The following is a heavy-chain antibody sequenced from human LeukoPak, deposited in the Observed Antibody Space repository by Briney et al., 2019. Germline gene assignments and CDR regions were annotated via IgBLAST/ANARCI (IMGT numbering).Heavy chain of an antibody. CDR2: ISYDGSNT. CDR3: VKRSYSGTYYYDY. CDR1: GFTFSPYG. V-gene: IGHV3-30*18. D-gene: IGHD5-12*01. J-gene: IGHJ4*02. Sequence: GGSLRLSCAASGFTFSPYGMHWVRQAPGKGLEWVAVISYDGSNTYYVDSVKGRFTISRDDSKNTLYLQMSSLRAEDTAVFYCVKRSYSGTYYYDYWGQGTLVTVSS.